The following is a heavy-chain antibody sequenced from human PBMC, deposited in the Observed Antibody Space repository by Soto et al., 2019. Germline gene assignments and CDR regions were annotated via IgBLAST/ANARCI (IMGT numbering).Heavy chain of an antibody. Sequence: GSLRLSCAASGFSFSIYAMSWVRQAPGKGLEWVSGISGSGSSTYYADSVKGRFTISRDNSKKSLYLQVNTLRAEDTAVYYCAKCPQYCSGGRCYGYFDYWGQGTLVTVSS. CDR2: ISGSGSST. D-gene: IGHD2-15*01. CDR3: AKCPQYCSGGRCYGYFDY. V-gene: IGHV3-23*01. CDR1: GFSFSIYA. J-gene: IGHJ4*02.